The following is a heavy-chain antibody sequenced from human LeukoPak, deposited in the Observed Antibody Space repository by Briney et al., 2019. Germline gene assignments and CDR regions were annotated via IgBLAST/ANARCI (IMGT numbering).Heavy chain of an antibody. CDR1: GGSISSGGYY. V-gene: IGHV4-31*03. J-gene: IGHJ4*02. CDR2: IYYSGST. Sequence: SETLSLTCTVPGGSISSGGYYWSWIRQHPGKGLEWIGYIYYSGSTYYNPSLKSRVTISVDTSKNQFSLKLSSVTAADTAVYYCARSEVGATFYFDYWGQGTLVTVSS. D-gene: IGHD1-26*01. CDR3: ARSEVGATFYFDY.